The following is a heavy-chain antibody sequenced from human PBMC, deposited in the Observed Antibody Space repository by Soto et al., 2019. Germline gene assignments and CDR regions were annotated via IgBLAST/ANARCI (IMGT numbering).Heavy chain of an antibody. Sequence: ASVKVSCKASGCTFINYYIHWVRQAPGQALEWLGMFNPTSGATTSAQKFQARVTMTRGPSTHTVDLDLSSLRSEDTAVYYCARSTDRYYFDYWGQGTLVTVSS. J-gene: IGHJ4*02. CDR3: ARSTDRYYFDY. V-gene: IGHV1-46*01. D-gene: IGHD1-26*01. CDR2: FNPTSGAT. CDR1: GCTFINYY.